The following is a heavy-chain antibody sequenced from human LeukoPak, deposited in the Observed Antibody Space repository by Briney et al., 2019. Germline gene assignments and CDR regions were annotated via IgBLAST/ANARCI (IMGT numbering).Heavy chain of an antibody. V-gene: IGHV1-18*01. J-gene: IGHJ4*02. CDR2: ISAYNGNT. CDR1: GYTFTSYG. CDR3: AKDRYSYAFEYSDS. Sequence: ASVKVSCKASGYTFTSYGISWVRQAPGQGLEWMGWISAYNGNTNYAQKLQGRVTMTTDTSTSTAYMELRSLRTEDTAVYYCAKDRYSYAFEYSDSWGQGTLVTVSS. D-gene: IGHD5-18*01.